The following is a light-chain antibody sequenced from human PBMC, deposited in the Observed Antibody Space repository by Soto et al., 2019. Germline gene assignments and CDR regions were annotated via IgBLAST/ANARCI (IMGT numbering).Light chain of an antibody. CDR1: SSDVGGYKY. V-gene: IGLV2-14*01. J-gene: IGLJ3*02. Sequence: QSVLTQPASVSGSPGQSITISCTGTSSDVGGYKYVCWYQQHPGKAPKLMIYEVTNRPSGVSNRFPGSKSGNTASLTISALQGEDEAGYYFSSYTSNTPLVVFGGGTKLTVL. CDR2: EVT. CDR3: SSYTSNTPLVV.